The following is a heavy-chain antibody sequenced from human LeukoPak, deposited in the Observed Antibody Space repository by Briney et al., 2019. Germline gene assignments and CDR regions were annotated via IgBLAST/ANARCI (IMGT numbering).Heavy chain of an antibody. CDR1: GYTFTCYD. D-gene: IGHD5-24*01. CDR2: MNPNSGNT. Sequence: ASVKVSCKASGYTFTCYDINWVRQATGQGLEWMGWMNPNSGNTGYAQKFQGRVTMTRNTSISTAYMELSSLRSEDTAVYYCAREIGPIQLHLWGSAFDYWGQGTLVTVSS. CDR3: AREIGPIQLHLWGSAFDY. V-gene: IGHV1-8*01. J-gene: IGHJ4*02.